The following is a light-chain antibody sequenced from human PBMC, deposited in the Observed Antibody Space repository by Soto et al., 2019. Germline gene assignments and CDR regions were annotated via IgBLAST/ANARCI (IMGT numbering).Light chain of an antibody. CDR2: ETS. Sequence: QAVVTQEPSLTVSPGGTVTLTCGSSTGAVTSGHYPYWFHQKPGQAPKTLIYETSNRHSWTPARFSGSLLGGKAALTLSGAQPEDEAEYYCMLSYSGPRVFGGGTKLTVL. CDR3: MLSYSGPRV. CDR1: TGAVTSGHY. V-gene: IGLV7-46*01. J-gene: IGLJ2*01.